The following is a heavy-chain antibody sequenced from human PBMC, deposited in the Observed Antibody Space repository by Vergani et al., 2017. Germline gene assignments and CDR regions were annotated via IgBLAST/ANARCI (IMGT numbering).Heavy chain of an antibody. V-gene: IGHV5-51*01. CDR2: IYPDDSET. CDR3: ARRQYVHSWVVSWFDP. Sequence: EVQLVQSGPEVKKPGDSLTISCQGFGFSFSSSWIGWVRQRPGKGLEWIGIIYPDDSETRYSPAFQGQVTLSADRSKSTTFLKWSSLKASDTAVYYCARRQYVHSWVVSWFDPWGQGTQVTVSS. CDR1: GFSFSSSW. D-gene: IGHD2-21*01. J-gene: IGHJ5*02.